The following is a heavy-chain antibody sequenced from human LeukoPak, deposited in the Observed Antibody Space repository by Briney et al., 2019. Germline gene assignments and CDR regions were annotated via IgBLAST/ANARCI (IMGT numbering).Heavy chain of an antibody. Sequence: SETLSLTCTVSGGSISSYFWSWIRQPAGKGLEWIGRIYNSGNTNYNPSLKSRVTMSLDTSKNQFSLKLNSVTAADTAVYYCARLWSSGTTPIDYWGQGTLVTVSS. CDR1: GGSISSYF. CDR3: ARLWSSGTTPIDY. J-gene: IGHJ4*02. CDR2: IYNSGNT. D-gene: IGHD3-10*01. V-gene: IGHV4-4*07.